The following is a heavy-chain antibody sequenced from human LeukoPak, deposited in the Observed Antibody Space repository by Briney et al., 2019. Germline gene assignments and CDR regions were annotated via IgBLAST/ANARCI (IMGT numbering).Heavy chain of an antibody. CDR1: GFTFSSYE. V-gene: IGHV3-48*03. D-gene: IGHD3-16*02. J-gene: IGHJ4*02. CDR3: ATGYDYVWGSYRYTGN. Sequence: GGSLRLSGAASGFTFSSYEMNWVRQAPGKGLEWVSYISSSGSTIYYADSVKGRFTISRDNAKNSLYLQMNSLRAEDTAVCYCATGYDYVWGSYRYTGNWGQGTLVTVSS. CDR2: ISSSGSTI.